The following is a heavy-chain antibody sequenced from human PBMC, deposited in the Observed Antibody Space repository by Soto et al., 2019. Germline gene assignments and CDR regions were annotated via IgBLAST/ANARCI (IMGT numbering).Heavy chain of an antibody. D-gene: IGHD6-19*01. V-gene: IGHV3-23*01. CDR1: GFSFSTHA. CDR3: AREGGSIGGWFGRKFDS. CDR2: ISSGGTTT. Sequence: GGSLRLSCTPSGFSFSTHALSWVRQAPGRDLEWVSSISSGGTTTFYAACVEGRFTISRDKSKNTLHLIMNSLRADDTAVYYCAREGGSIGGWFGRKFDSWGQGTQVTVSS. J-gene: IGHJ4*02.